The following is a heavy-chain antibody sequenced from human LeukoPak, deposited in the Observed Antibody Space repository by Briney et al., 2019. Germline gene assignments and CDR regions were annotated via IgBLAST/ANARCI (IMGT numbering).Heavy chain of an antibody. J-gene: IGHJ4*02. CDR1: GFSISSSA. D-gene: IGHD2/OR15-2a*01. CDR3: TRDATYYLRYGYFDY. CDR2: INNVASHI. Sequence: PGGSLRPPCAASGFSISSSAMNWVRQAPGKGLEWVSSINNVASHIYYAGSVRSRFTISRDNAKNSVYPQMNSLRAEDTAVYYCTRDATYYLRYGYFDYWGQGTLVTVS. V-gene: IGHV3-21*01.